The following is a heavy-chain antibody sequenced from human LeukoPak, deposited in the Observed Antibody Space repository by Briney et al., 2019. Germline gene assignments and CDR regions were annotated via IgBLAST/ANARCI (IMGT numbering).Heavy chain of an antibody. J-gene: IGHJ2*01. Sequence: PGGSLRLSCAASGFTFSSYAMSWVRQAPGKGLEWVSAISGSGGSTYYADSVKGRFTISRDNSKNTLYLQMNSLRAEDTAVYYCASQTTVTTRGYFDLWGRGTLVTVSS. CDR2: ISGSGGST. CDR1: GFTFSSYA. D-gene: IGHD4-17*01. V-gene: IGHV3-23*01. CDR3: ASQTTVTTRGYFDL.